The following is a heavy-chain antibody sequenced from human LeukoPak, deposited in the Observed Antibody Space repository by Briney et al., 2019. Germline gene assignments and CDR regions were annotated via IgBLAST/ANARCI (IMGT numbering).Heavy chain of an antibody. CDR1: GFTFSYYS. Sequence: GGSLRLSCAASGFTFSYYSMNWVRQAPGKGLEWISYSNTDGTISYADSVKGRFTISRDNAENSLYLQMNSLRAEDTALYYCARDLSFDIWGQGTMVTVSS. J-gene: IGHJ3*02. CDR2: SNTDGTI. CDR3: ARDLSFDI. V-gene: IGHV3-48*01.